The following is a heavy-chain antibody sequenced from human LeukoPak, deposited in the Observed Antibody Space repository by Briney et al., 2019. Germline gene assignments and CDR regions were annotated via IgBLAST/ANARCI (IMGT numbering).Heavy chain of an antibody. CDR2: IYTSGIT. CDR3: ARDDYGDWFDP. V-gene: IGHV4-4*07. CDR1: GGSFSGYY. Sequence: PSETLSLTCAVYGGSFSGYYWSWIRQPAGKGLEWIGRIYTSGITNYNPSLKTRVTMSVDTSKNQFSLKLSSVTAADTAVYYCARDDYGDWFDPWGQGTLVTVSS. D-gene: IGHD4-17*01. J-gene: IGHJ5*02.